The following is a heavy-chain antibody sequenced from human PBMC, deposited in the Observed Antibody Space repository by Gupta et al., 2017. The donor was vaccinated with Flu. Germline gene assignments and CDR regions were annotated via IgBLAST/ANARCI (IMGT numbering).Heavy chain of an antibody. D-gene: IGHD4-17*01. CDR2: ISWNSGSI. CDR1: GFPFDDYA. J-gene: IGHJ4*02. CDR3: AKGHRGATVVTNQFDY. Sequence: EVQLVESGGGLVQPGRSLRLSCAASGFPFDDYAMHWVRQAPGKGLEWVSGISWNSGSIGYADSVKGRFTISRDNAKNSLYLQMNSLRAEDTALYYCAKGHRGATVVTNQFDYWGQGTLVTVSS. V-gene: IGHV3-9*01.